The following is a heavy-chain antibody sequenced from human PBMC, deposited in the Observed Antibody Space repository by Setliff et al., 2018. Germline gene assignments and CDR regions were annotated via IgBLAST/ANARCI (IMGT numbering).Heavy chain of an antibody. CDR2: ISGYNGHT. V-gene: IGHV1-18*01. Sequence: ASVQVSCKAYGYPFSRNYITWVRQAPGRGLEWMGWISGYNGHTEYAQKFRHKFTMTTDTSTSTAYMELSSLRSEDTAVYYCARDDEDGYNLEDYYYYMDVWGKGTTVTVSS. D-gene: IGHD5-12*01. J-gene: IGHJ6*03. CDR3: ARDDEDGYNLEDYYYYMDV. CDR1: GYPFSRNY.